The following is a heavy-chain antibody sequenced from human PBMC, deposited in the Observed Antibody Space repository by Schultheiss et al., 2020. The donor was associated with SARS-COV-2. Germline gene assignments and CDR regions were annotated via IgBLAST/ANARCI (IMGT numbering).Heavy chain of an antibody. CDR2: IVVGSGNT. J-gene: IGHJ6*02. V-gene: IGHV1-58*01. CDR3: AREQYYDFWSGYYGYYYYGMDV. D-gene: IGHD3-3*01. Sequence: SVKVSCKASGFTFTSSAVQWVRQARGQRLEWIGWIVVGSGNTNYAQKFQERVTITRDMSTSTAYMELSSLRSDDTAVYYCAREQYYDFWSGYYGYYYYGMDVWGQGTTVTVSS. CDR1: GFTFTSSA.